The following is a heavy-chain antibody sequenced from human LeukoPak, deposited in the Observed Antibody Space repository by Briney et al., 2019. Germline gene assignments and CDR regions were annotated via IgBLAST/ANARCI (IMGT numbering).Heavy chain of an antibody. CDR2: ISGGRGGT. V-gene: IGHV3-23*01. CDR1: GFILNDYA. J-gene: IGHJ4*02. CDR3: AGIVGATSLTFDY. D-gene: IGHD1-26*01. Sequence: GGSLRLSCATSGFILNDYAMNWVRQAPGKGPEWVSGISGGRGGTYYADSVKGRFTISRDNSKNTLYLQMNSLRAEDTAVYYCAGIVGATSLTFDYWGQGTLVTVSS.